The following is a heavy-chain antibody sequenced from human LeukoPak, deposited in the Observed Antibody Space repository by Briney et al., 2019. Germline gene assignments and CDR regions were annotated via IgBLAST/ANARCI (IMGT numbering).Heavy chain of an antibody. V-gene: IGHV1-46*01. CDR1: GYTCTYYY. Sequence: ASVKVSCKASGYTCTYYYMHWVRQSPGQGLEWMGIINPSGGSTSYAQKLQGRVTMTTDTSTSTAYMELRTLRSDATAVYSCARDMGGPVAGPAYWGQGTLVTVSS. D-gene: IGHD6-19*01. J-gene: IGHJ4*02. CDR3: ARDMGGPVAGPAY. CDR2: INPSGGST.